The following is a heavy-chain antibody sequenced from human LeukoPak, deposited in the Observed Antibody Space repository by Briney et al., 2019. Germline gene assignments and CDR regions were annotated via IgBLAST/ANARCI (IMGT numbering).Heavy chain of an antibody. D-gene: IGHD3-3*01. CDR3: AGDYDFWSGSGWFDP. CDR2: INQDGSEK. J-gene: IGHJ5*02. CDR1: GFTFSSYS. Sequence: GGSLRLSCAASGFTFSSYSMNWVRQAPGKGLEWVANINQDGSEKYYVDSVKGRFTISRDNAKNSLYLQMNSLRAEDTAVYYCAGDYDFWSGSGWFDPWGQGTLVTVSS. V-gene: IGHV3-7*01.